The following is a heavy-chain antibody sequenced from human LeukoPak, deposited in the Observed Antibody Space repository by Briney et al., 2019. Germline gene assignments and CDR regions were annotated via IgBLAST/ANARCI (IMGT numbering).Heavy chain of an antibody. Sequence: GGSLRLSCAASGFTFSNYWMSWVRQAPGKGLEWVANIKQDGSEKYYVDSVKGRFTIWRDDSKNSLYLQMNSLKTEDTAVYYCARAGDYYSTGDYWGQGTLVTVSS. CDR1: GFTFSNYW. J-gene: IGHJ4*02. CDR2: IKQDGSEK. V-gene: IGHV3-7*03. D-gene: IGHD3-22*01. CDR3: ARAGDYYSTGDY.